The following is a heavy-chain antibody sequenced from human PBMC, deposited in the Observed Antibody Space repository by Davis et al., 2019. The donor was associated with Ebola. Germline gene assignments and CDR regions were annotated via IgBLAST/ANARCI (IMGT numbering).Heavy chain of an antibody. CDR1: GGSISSYY. CDR2: VHYSGTT. Sequence: SETLSLTCTVSGGSISSYYWSWVRQPPGKGLEWIGYVHYSGTTSTNPSLKSRVTMSVDTSKNQFSLKLSSVTAADTAVYYCARGNYGDYIVLYYYNMDVWGQGTTVTVSS. V-gene: IGHV4-59*01. D-gene: IGHD4-17*01. J-gene: IGHJ6*02. CDR3: ARGNYGDYIVLYYYNMDV.